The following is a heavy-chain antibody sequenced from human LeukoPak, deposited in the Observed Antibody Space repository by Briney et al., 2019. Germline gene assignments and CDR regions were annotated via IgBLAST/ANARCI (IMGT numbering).Heavy chain of an antibody. CDR2: ISAKNGNT. CDR3: ARDTEWEKNPDYFDC. J-gene: IGHJ4*02. CDR1: GYTFSRYG. Sequence: ASVKVSCKASGYTFSRYGISWVRQAPGQGLEWMGWISAKNGNTIYAQKVQGRVTMTTDTSTSTAYMELRSLRSDDTGIYYCARDTEWEKNPDYFDCWGQGTLVTVSS. D-gene: IGHD1-26*01. V-gene: IGHV1-18*01.